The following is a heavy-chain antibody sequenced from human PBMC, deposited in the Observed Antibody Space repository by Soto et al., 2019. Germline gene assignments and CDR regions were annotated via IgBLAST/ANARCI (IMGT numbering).Heavy chain of an antibody. CDR1: GFILSDCA. CDR3: ARGLSWGSNSYYTMDV. Sequence: EVQLVESGGGLVQPGGSLRLSCATSGFILSDCAMNWVRQAPGKGLEWVSYISSSSSVIDYADSVKGRFTVSRDNARNSLYLQTNSPTAEDTAVYCCARGLSWGSNSYYTMDVWGKGTTVTVSS. J-gene: IGHJ6*03. V-gene: IGHV3-48*01. D-gene: IGHD3-16*01. CDR2: ISSSSSVI.